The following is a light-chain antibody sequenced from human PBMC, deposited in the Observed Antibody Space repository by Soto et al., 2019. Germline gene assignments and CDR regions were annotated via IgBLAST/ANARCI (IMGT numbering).Light chain of an antibody. Sequence: NFMLTQPHSVSESPGKTVTISCTRSSGNIASNYVQWYQQRPGSAPTTVIYEDNQRPSGVPDRFSGSIDSSSNSAALTISGLRTEDEADYCCQSYDASNQVFGGGTQLTVL. CDR2: EDN. V-gene: IGLV6-57*03. CDR1: SGNIASNY. J-gene: IGLJ2*01. CDR3: QSYDASNQV.